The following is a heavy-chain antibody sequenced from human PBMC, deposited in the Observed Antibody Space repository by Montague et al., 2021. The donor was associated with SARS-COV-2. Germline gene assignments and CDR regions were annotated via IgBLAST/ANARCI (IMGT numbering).Heavy chain of an antibody. V-gene: IGHV4-39*01. CDR2: IYNGGTX. CDR1: GDSIRSSDYS. Sequence: SETLSLTCTPSGDSIRSSDYSWGWVRGPPGKGLEWIGNIYNGGTXFYXPCVKSRVTIFVDTSKNQFSLKLRSVTAADTAVYYCATRTRYPQNDFGFWGQGTLVTVSS. D-gene: IGHD2-15*01. J-gene: IGHJ4*02. CDR3: ATRTRYPQNDFGF.